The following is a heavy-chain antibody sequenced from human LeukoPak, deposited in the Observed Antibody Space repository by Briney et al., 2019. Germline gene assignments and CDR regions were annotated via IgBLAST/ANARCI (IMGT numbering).Heavy chain of an antibody. CDR1: GFTFSSYA. V-gene: IGHV3-23*01. D-gene: IGHD6-13*01. Sequence: GGSLRLSCAASGFTFSSYARSWVRQAPGKGLEWVSAISGSGGSTYYADSVKGRFTISRDNSKNTLYLQMNSLRAEDTAVYYCAKDMWDSSSWPFDYWGQGTLVTVSS. CDR2: ISGSGGST. J-gene: IGHJ4*02. CDR3: AKDMWDSSSWPFDY.